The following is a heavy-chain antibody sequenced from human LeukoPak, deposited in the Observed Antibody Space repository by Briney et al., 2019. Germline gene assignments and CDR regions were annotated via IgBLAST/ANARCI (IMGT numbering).Heavy chain of an antibody. Sequence: PSETLSLTCAVYGGSFSGYFWSWIRQPPGKGLEWIGEINRSGSTTYNPSLKSRVTISVATSKNQFSLKLNSVTAADTAVYYCARFGTYWGQGILVTVSS. D-gene: IGHD3-10*01. J-gene: IGHJ4*02. CDR2: INRSGST. CDR1: GGSFSGYF. V-gene: IGHV4-34*01. CDR3: ARFGTY.